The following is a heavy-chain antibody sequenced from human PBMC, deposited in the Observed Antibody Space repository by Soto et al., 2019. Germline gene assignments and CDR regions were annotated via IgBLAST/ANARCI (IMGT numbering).Heavy chain of an antibody. CDR3: ARNYDILTGYYLYYYGMEV. D-gene: IGHD3-9*01. V-gene: IGHV4-34*01. Sequence: SETLSLTCAVYGGSFSGYYWSWIRQPPGKGLEWIGEINHSGSTNYNPSLKSRVTISVDTSKNQFSLKLSSVTAADTAVYYCARNYDILTGYYLYYYGMEVWGQGTTVTVS. CDR2: INHSGST. J-gene: IGHJ6*02. CDR1: GGSFSGYY.